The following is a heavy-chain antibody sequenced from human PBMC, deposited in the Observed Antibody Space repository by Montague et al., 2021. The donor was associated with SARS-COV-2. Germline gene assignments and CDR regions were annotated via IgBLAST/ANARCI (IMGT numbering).Heavy chain of an antibody. V-gene: IGHV3-13*01. CDR1: GFTFSSYD. D-gene: IGHD1-26*01. J-gene: IGHJ4*02. CDR2: IGTAGDT. Sequence: SLRLSCAASGFTFSSYDMLWVRQATGKGLEWVSAIGTAGDTYYPGSVKGRFTISRENAKNSLYLQMNSLRAGDTAVYYCARGRGGRPWYFDYWGQGTLVTVSS. CDR3: ARGRGGRPWYFDY.